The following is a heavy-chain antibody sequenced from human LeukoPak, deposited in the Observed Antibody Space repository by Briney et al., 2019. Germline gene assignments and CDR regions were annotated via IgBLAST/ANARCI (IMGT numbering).Heavy chain of an antibody. CDR2: IIPILGIA. J-gene: IGHJ6*02. V-gene: IGHV1-69*04. CDR1: GGTFSSYA. Sequence: ASVKVSCKASGGTFSSYAISWVRQAPGQGLEWMGRIIPILGIANYAQKFQGRVTITADKSTSTAYMELSSLRSEDTAVYYCARLSDLVSRRYSYGYLYGMDVWGQGTTVTVSS. D-gene: IGHD5-18*01. CDR3: ARLSDLVSRRYSYGYLYGMDV.